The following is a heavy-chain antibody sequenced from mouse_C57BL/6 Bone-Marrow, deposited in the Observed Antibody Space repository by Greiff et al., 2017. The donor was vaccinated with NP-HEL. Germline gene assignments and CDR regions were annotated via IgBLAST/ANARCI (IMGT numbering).Heavy chain of an antibody. CDR1: GYTFTSYW. Sequence: QVQLQQPGAELVKPGASVKLSCKASGYTFTSYWMHWVKQRPGQGLEWIGMIHPNSGSTNYNEKFKSQATLTVDKSSSTAYMQLSSLTSEDSAVYYCARTLLLRYLYFDYWGQGTTLTVSS. CDR3: ARTLLLRYLYFDY. CDR2: IHPNSGST. J-gene: IGHJ2*01. D-gene: IGHD1-1*01. V-gene: IGHV1-64*01.